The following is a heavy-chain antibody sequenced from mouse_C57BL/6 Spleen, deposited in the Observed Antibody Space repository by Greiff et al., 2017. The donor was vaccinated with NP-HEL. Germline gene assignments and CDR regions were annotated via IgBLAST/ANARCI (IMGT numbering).Heavy chain of an antibody. V-gene: IGHV5-9*01. CDR3: ARGDYFDY. Sequence: LVESGGGLVKPGGSLKLPCAASGFTFSSYTMSWVRQTPEKRLEWVATISGGGGNTYYPDSVKGRFTISRDNAKTTLYLQMSSLRSEDTALYYCARGDYFDYWGQGTTLTVSS. CDR1: GFTFSSYT. J-gene: IGHJ2*01. CDR2: ISGGGGNT.